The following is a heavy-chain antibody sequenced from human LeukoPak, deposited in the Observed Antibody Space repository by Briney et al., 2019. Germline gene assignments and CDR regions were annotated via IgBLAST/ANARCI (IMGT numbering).Heavy chain of an antibody. J-gene: IGHJ4*02. CDR2: IWYDGSNK. CDR1: GFTFSSYG. Sequence: GGSLRHSCAASGFTFSSYGMHWVRQAPGKGLKSVAVIWYDGSNKYYADSVKGRFAISRDNSKNTLYLQMNSLRADDTAVYYCARAEGSTYHLDYWGQGTLVTVSS. CDR3: ARAEGSTYHLDY. V-gene: IGHV3-33*01. D-gene: IGHD5/OR15-5a*01.